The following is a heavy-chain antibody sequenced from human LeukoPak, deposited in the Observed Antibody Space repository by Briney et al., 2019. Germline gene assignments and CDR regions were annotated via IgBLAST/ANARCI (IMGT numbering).Heavy chain of an antibody. CDR3: ARGYSSSSGLHYYYYMDV. CDR1: GGTFSSYA. J-gene: IGHJ6*03. V-gene: IGHV1-69*05. D-gene: IGHD6-6*01. CDR2: IIPIFGTA. Sequence: SVKVSCKASGGTFSSYAISWVRQAPGQGLEWMGGIIPIFGTANYAQKFQGRVTITTDESTSTAYMELSSLRSEDTAVYYCARGYSSSSGLHYYYYMDVWGKGTTGTVSS.